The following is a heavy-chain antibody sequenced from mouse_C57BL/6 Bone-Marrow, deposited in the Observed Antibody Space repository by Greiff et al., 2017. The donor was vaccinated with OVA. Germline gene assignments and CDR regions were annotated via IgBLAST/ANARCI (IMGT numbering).Heavy chain of an antibody. D-gene: IGHD2-5*01. V-gene: IGHV2-2*01. J-gene: IGHJ2*01. CDR1: GFSLTSYG. CDR2: IWSGGST. CDR3: ARGRYYSSYFDY. Sequence: QVQLQQSGPGLVQPSQSLSITCTVSGFSLTSYGVHWVRQSPGKGLEWLGVIWSGGSTDYNAAFISRLSISKDNSKSQVFFKMNSLQADDTAIYYCARGRYYSSYFDYWGQGTTLTVSS.